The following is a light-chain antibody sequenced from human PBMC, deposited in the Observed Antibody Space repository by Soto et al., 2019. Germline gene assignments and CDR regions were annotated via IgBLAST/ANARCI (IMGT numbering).Light chain of an antibody. J-gene: IGLJ3*02. V-gene: IGLV3-21*02. Sequence: SYELTQPPSVSVAPGQTARITCEGNNIGGKRVHWYQQKPGQAPVLVVYDDNDRPSGIPERFSGSNSGNTATLTISRVEAGDEADYYCQVWDDGSDRWVFGGGTKVTVL. CDR1: NIGGKR. CDR2: DDN. CDR3: QVWDDGSDRWV.